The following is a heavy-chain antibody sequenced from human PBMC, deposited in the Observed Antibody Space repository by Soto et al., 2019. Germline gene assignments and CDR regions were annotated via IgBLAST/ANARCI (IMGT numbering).Heavy chain of an antibody. CDR3: ASHGIRGEYSSSWYYY. V-gene: IGHV3-21*01. CDR2: ISKSDDTS. D-gene: IGHD6-13*01. CDR1: GFAFNNYG. J-gene: IGHJ4*02. Sequence: PGGSLRLSCTVSGFAFNNYGINWVRQAPGKGLEWVSSISKSDDTSYSDSLKGRCTISRGNAKNSVSLQKSTLRGEDTAVYLCASHGIRGEYSSSWYYYWGQGILVTVP.